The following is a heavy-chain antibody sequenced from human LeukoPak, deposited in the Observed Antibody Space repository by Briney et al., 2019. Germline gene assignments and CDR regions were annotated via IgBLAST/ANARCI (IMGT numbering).Heavy chain of an antibody. Sequence: ASVKVSCKASGYNFFTYGITWVRQAPGQGLEWMGWISPHNGNANYAQKFQDRVIMTTDTSTNTAFMEVRSLRSDDTAVYYCARSEREEYYDFWSGYLLNFDYWGQGTLVTVSS. J-gene: IGHJ4*02. CDR1: GYNFFTYG. V-gene: IGHV1-18*01. D-gene: IGHD3-3*01. CDR2: ISPHNGNA. CDR3: ARSEREEYYDFWSGYLLNFDY.